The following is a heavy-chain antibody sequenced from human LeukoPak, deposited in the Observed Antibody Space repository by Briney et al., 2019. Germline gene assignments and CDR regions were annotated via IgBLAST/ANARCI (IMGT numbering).Heavy chain of an antibody. V-gene: IGHV1-69*06. D-gene: IGHD3-22*01. J-gene: IGHJ4*02. CDR1: GGTFSNYA. Sequence: SVKVSCKASGGTFSNYAISWVRQAPGQGLEWMGGIIPIFGTANYAQKFRGRVTITADKSTRTAYMELSSLRSEDTAVYYCARDGVDSSGYYHDYWGQGTLVTVSS. CDR3: ARDGVDSSGYYHDY. CDR2: IIPIFGTA.